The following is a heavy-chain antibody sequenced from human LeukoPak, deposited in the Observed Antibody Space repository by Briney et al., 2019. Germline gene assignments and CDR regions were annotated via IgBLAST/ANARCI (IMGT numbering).Heavy chain of an antibody. Sequence: TGGSLRLSCVASGFTFRSYVMQWVRQAPGRGLEWATAISYDGSNKYYEHSVKGRFTISRDNSKNTLYLQMDSLRPEGTAEYYCARVGGGYYGSGSLDYYYGLDVWGQGTTVTVSS. D-gene: IGHD3-10*01. V-gene: IGHV3-30*04. CDR2: ISYDGSNK. CDR1: GFTFRSYV. J-gene: IGHJ6*02. CDR3: ARVGGGYYGSGSLDYYYGLDV.